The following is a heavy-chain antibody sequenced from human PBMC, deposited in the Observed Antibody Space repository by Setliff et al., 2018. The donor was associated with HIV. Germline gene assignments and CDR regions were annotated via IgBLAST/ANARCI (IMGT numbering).Heavy chain of an antibody. J-gene: IGHJ4*02. Sequence: PSETLSLTCAVYGGSFSGYYWSWIRQPPGKGLEWIGSFYRSGRTYYNPSLKSRVTISVDTSKNQFSLNLRSVTAADTAVYYCARSPAAEGYWGQGTLVTVSS. V-gene: IGHV4-34*01. CDR1: GGSFSGYY. CDR2: FYRSGRT. CDR3: ARSPAAEGY. D-gene: IGHD6-13*01.